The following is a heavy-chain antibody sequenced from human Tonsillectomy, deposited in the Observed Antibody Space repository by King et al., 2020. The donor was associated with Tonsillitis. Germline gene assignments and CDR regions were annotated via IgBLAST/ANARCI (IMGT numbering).Heavy chain of an antibody. CDR1: GFTFTTFG. Sequence: VQLVESGGGVVQPGRSLRLSCAASGFTFTTFGMHWVRQAPGKGLEWVAVITYDGNNKFYRDSVKGRFTISRDNYKNTLYLQMDSLRAEDTAVYYCAKDSGVVAVAGEFDYWGLGTLVTVSS. CDR2: ITYDGNNK. CDR3: AKDSGVVAVAGEFDY. J-gene: IGHJ4*02. V-gene: IGHV3-30*18. D-gene: IGHD6-19*01.